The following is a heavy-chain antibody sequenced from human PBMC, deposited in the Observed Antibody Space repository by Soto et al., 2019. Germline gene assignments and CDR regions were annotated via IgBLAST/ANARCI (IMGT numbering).Heavy chain of an antibody. CDR1: GYSFTSYW. V-gene: IGHV5-51*01. CDR2: IYPGDSDT. Sequence: PGESLKISCKGSGYSFTSYWIGWVRQMPGKGLEWMGIIYPGDSDTRYSPSFQGQVTISADKSISTAYLQWSSLKASDTAMYYCARRTAGYWYYGSGEAKYYFDYWGQGTLVTVSS. CDR3: ARRTAGYWYYGSGEAKYYFDY. J-gene: IGHJ4*02. D-gene: IGHD3-10*01.